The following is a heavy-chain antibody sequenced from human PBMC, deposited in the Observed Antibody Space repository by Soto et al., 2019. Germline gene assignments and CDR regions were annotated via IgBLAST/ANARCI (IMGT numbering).Heavy chain of an antibody. Sequence: QAQLVQSGAEVKKPGASVTISCKASGYSFTSKSLIWVRQAPGHGLEWLGWISPYNGRTEYADDVQGRVTMTRDTSTSTAHMELRSLRSDDTAVYYCAGDSYGGNCCAALDIWGQGTMVTVSS. J-gene: IGHJ3*02. D-gene: IGHD5-18*01. V-gene: IGHV1-18*01. CDR3: AGDSYGGNCCAALDI. CDR1: GYSFTSKS. CDR2: ISPYNGRT.